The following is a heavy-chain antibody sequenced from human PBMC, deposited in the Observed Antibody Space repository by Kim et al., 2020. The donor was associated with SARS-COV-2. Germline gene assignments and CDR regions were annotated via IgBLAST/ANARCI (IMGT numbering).Heavy chain of an antibody. Sequence: TNYNPSLKSRVTISVDTSKNQFSLKLSSVTAADTAVYYCARVGVTMIVGAWGQGTLVTVSS. D-gene: IGHD3-22*01. CDR3: ARVGVTMIVGA. J-gene: IGHJ5*02. CDR2: T. V-gene: IGHV4-59*01.